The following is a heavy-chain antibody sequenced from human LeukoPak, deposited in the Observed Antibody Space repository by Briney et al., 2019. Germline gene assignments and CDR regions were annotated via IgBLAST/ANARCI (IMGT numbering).Heavy chain of an antibody. Sequence: GESLRLSCAASAFTFSSYAMSWVRQAPGKGLEWVSGISGSGMSTYYADSVKGRFTISRDNSKNTLSLQMNSLRVEDTAVYYCAKDSGVSDIHVFDYWGQGTLVTVSS. CDR3: AKDSGVSDIHVFDY. D-gene: IGHD3-9*01. V-gene: IGHV3-23*01. CDR2: ISGSGMST. J-gene: IGHJ4*02. CDR1: AFTFSSYA.